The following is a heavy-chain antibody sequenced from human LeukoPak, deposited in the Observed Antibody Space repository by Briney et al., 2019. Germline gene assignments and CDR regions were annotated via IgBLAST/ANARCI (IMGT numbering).Heavy chain of an antibody. CDR1: GFTFSSYG. Sequence: GSLRLSCAASGFTFSSYGMHWVRQAPGKGLEWVAVIWYDGSNKYYADSVKGRFTNSRDNSKNTLYLQMNSLRAEDTAVYYCAKAPDRSGYWGYMDVWGKGTTLTVAS. CDR2: IWYDGSNK. V-gene: IGHV3-33*06. D-gene: IGHD3-22*01. J-gene: IGHJ6*03. CDR3: AKAPDRSGYWGYMDV.